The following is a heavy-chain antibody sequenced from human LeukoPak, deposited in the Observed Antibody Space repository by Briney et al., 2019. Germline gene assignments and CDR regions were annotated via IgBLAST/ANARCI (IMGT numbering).Heavy chain of an antibody. CDR2: ISWNSGSI. Sequence: GRSLRLSCAASGFTFDDYAMHWVRQAPGKGLEWVSGISWNSGSIGYADSVKGRFTISRDNAKNSLYLQMNSLRAEDTALYYCAKGRRLRFLEWLGSKRGRAYYYYGMDVWGQGTTVTVSS. J-gene: IGHJ6*02. CDR3: AKGRRLRFLEWLGSKRGRAYYYYGMDV. V-gene: IGHV3-9*01. D-gene: IGHD3-3*01. CDR1: GFTFDDYA.